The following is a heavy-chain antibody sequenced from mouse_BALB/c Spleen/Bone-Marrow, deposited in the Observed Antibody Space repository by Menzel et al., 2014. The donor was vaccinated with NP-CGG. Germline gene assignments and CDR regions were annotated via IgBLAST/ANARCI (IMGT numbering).Heavy chain of an antibody. Sequence: DVQLQESGPEMVKPGASVKISCKASGYSFIGYFINWVMQSHGKSLEWIGRINPYNSDSVYNQKFRGKATLIVDKSSSTAHMELRSLSSEDSAVYYCSRGGDYWGQGTTLTVSS. J-gene: IGHJ2*01. CDR3: SRGGDY. CDR2: INPYNSDS. V-gene: IGHV1-20*02. CDR1: GYSFIGYF.